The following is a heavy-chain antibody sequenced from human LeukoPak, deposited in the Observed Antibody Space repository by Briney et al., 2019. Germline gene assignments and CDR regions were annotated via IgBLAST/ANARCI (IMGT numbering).Heavy chain of an antibody. CDR2: IKQDGSER. CDR3: ARDRRLHYYDSSGPLGHDYHSMDV. J-gene: IGHJ6*02. Sequence: PGGSLRLSCVVSGLIFGDCWMSWVRQAPGKGLEWVANIKQDGSERYYVDSVKGRFTISRDNAKNSVYLQMNSLRADDTAVYYCARDRRLHYYDSSGPLGHDYHSMDVWGQGTTVTVSS. V-gene: IGHV3-7*01. D-gene: IGHD3-22*01. CDR1: GLIFGDCW.